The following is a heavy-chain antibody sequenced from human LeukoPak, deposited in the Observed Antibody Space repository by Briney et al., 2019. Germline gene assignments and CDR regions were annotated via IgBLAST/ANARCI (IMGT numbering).Heavy chain of an antibody. Sequence: SETLSLTCTVSGGSISSYYWSWIRQPPGKGLEWIGSIYYSGSTYYNPSLKSRVTISVDTSKNQFSLKLSSVTAADTAVYYCARNSPFGVVIFDYWGQGTLVTVSS. V-gene: IGHV4-39*07. D-gene: IGHD3-3*01. J-gene: IGHJ4*02. CDR2: IYYSGST. CDR3: ARNSPFGVVIFDY. CDR1: GGSISSYY.